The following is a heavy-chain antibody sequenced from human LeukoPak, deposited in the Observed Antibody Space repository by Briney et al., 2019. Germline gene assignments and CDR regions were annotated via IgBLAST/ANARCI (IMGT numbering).Heavy chain of an antibody. CDR2: ISSSSSYI. CDR1: GFTFSSYS. V-gene: IGHV3-21*01. CDR3: ARDGRHRYYYDSSGFYGSWFDP. D-gene: IGHD3-22*01. Sequence: GGSLRLSCAASGFTFSSYSMNWVRQAPGKGLEWVSSISSSSSYIYYAGSVKGRFTISRDNAKNSLYLQMNSLRAEDTAVYYCARDGRHRYYYDSSGFYGSWFDPWGQGTLVTVSS. J-gene: IGHJ5*02.